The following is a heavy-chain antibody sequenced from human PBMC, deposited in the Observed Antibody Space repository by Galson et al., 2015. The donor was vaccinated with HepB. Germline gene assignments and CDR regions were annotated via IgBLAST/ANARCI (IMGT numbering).Heavy chain of an antibody. CDR3: ARDDRYDLWSGYRFDP. D-gene: IGHD3-3*01. V-gene: IGHV3-33*01. CDR1: GFTFSSYG. CDR2: IWYDGSNK. Sequence: SLRLSCAASGFTFSSYGMHWVRQAPGKGLEWVAVIWYDGSNKYYADSVKGRFTISRDNSKNTLYLQMNSLRAEDTAVYYCARDDRYDLWSGYRFDPWGQGTLVTVSS. J-gene: IGHJ5*02.